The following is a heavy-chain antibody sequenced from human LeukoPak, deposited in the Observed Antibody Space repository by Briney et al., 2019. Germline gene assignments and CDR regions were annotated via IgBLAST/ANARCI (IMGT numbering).Heavy chain of an antibody. Sequence: PSETLSLTCTVSGGSISSNYWSWIRQPPGKGLEWIGYIYYSGSTNYNPSLKSRVTISVDTSKNQFSLKLSSVTAADTAVYYCARYRRDGYNENVDYWGQGTLVTVSS. J-gene: IGHJ4*02. CDR2: IYYSGST. CDR3: ARYRRDGYNENVDY. V-gene: IGHV4-59*08. CDR1: GGSISSNY. D-gene: IGHD5-24*01.